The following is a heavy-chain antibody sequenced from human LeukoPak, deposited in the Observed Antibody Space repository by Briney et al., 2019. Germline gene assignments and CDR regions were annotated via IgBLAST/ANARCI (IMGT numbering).Heavy chain of an antibody. J-gene: IGHJ4*02. CDR3: ARDITIFGE. V-gene: IGHV3-7*01. D-gene: IGHD3-3*01. Sequence: VGSLRLSPAPSRFTFTSYVMRSVRQAPGERLEWVANIKQDGSEKYYVDSVKGRFTISRDNAKNSLYLQMNSLRGEDTAVYYCARDITIFGEWGQGTLVTVSS. CDR2: IKQDGSEK. CDR1: RFTFTSYV.